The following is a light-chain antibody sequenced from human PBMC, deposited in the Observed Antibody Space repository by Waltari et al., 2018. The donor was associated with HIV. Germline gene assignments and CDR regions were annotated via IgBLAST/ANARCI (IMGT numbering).Light chain of an antibody. CDR3: QQSGTSPYT. J-gene: IGKJ2*01. Sequence: ESVLTQSPGTLSLSPGERATLSCRASQSVSSSYLAWYQQKPGQAPRLLIYDASIRATGIPDRFSGSGSGTDFILTISRLEPEDFAVYYCQQSGTSPYTFGQGTKLEIK. V-gene: IGKV3-20*01. CDR2: DAS. CDR1: QSVSSSY.